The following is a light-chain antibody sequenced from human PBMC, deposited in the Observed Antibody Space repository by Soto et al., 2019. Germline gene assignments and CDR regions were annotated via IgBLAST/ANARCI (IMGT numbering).Light chain of an antibody. J-gene: IGLJ3*02. V-gene: IGLV1-44*01. Sequence: QSVVTQPPSASGTPGQRVTISCSGSSSNIGSNSVNWYRQLPGTAPKLLIYRNNQRPSGVPDRFSGSKSGTSASLAISGLQSEDEADYYCAAWDDSLGGGVFGGGTMLTVL. CDR3: AAWDDSLGGGV. CDR1: SSNIGSNS. CDR2: RNN.